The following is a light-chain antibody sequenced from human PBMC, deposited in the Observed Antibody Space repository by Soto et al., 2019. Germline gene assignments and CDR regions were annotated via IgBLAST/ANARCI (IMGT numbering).Light chain of an antibody. V-gene: IGKV3-20*01. J-gene: IGKJ1*01. Sequence: EIVLTQSPGTLSLSPGERATLSCRASQSVSSNYLAWYQQKPGQAPRLLIYGASSRATGVPDRFSGSGSGTDFTLTISRLEPEDFAVYYCQQCGNSPPAFGRGTKVDIK. CDR3: QQCGNSPPA. CDR2: GAS. CDR1: QSVSSNY.